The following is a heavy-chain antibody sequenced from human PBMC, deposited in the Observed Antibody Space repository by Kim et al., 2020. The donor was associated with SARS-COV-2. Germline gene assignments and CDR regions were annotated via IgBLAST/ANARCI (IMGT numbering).Heavy chain of an antibody. CDR1: GYTFTSYD. CDR3: ARDGDCTNGVCDGLSDGGY. CDR2: MNPNSGNT. D-gene: IGHD2-8*01. Sequence: ASVKVSCKASGYTFTSYDINWVRQATGQGLEWMGWMNPNSGNTGYAQKFQGRVTMTRNTSISTAYMELSSLRSEDTAVYYCARDGDCTNGVCDGLSDGGYWGQGTLVTVSS. J-gene: IGHJ4*02. V-gene: IGHV1-8*01.